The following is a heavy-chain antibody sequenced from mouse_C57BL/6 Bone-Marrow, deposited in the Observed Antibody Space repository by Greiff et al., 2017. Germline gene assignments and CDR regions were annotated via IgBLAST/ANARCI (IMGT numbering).Heavy chain of an antibody. J-gene: IGHJ4*01. Sequence: QVQLQQPGAELVKPGASVKLSCKASGYTFTSYWMHWVKQRPGQGLEWIGMIHPKSGSTNYNEKVKSKATLTADKSSSTAYMQLSSLTSEDSAVYYCARAYGSSYAYAMDYWGQGTSVTVSS. D-gene: IGHD1-1*01. CDR2: IHPKSGST. V-gene: IGHV1-64*01. CDR1: GYTFTSYW. CDR3: ARAYGSSYAYAMDY.